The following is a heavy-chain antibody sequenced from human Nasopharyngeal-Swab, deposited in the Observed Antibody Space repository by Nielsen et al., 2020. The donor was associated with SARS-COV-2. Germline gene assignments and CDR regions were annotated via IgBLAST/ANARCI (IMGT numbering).Heavy chain of an antibody. J-gene: IGHJ3*02. CDR3: ARATYYDYVWGSYRPGAFDI. Sequence: WIRQPPGKGLEWIGYIYYSGSTYYNPSLKSRVTISVDTSKNQFSLKLSSVTAADTAVYYCARATYYDYVWGSYRPGAFDIWGQGTMVTVSS. CDR2: IYYSGST. V-gene: IGHV4-30-4*01. D-gene: IGHD3-16*02.